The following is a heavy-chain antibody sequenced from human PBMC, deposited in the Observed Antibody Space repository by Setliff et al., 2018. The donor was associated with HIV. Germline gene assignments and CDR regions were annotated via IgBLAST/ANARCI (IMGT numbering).Heavy chain of an antibody. J-gene: IGHJ2*01. V-gene: IGHV1-3*01. CDR1: GFIFTNYG. CDR2: INSGTGNT. Sequence: GASVKVSCKASGFIFTNYGIHWVRQAPGHSLEWMGFINSGTGNTIYSQKFQGRVTFSRDTSASTAYMELSSLRSEDTAVYYCANSVTDASYWYFIHWGRGSPVTVSS. D-gene: IGHD4-17*01. CDR3: ANSVTDASYWYFIH.